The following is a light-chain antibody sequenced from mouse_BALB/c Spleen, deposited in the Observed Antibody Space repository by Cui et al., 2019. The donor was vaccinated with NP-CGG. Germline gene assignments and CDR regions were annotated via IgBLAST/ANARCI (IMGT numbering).Light chain of an antibody. Sequence: QAVVTQASALTTSPGETVTLTCRSNTGAVTTSNYANWVQEKPDHLFTGLIGGTNNRVPGVPARFSGSLIGDKAALTITGAQTEDEAKYFCALWYSNHWVFGGGTKLTVL. J-gene: IGLJ1*01. CDR1: TGAVTTSNY. CDR3: ALWYSNHWV. CDR2: GTN. V-gene: IGLV1*01.